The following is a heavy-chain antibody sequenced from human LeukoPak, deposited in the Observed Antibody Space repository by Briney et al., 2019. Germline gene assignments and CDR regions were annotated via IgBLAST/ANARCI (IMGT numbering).Heavy chain of an antibody. Sequence: GGSLRLSCAASGISFRSYGMHWVRQAPGKGLEWVTFIWCDASNKYYAESVKGRFTISRDNSRNTVFLQMNSLRAEDTAIYYCATDISTHYFGSWGQGALVTVSS. CDR1: GISFRSYG. D-gene: IGHD3-9*01. J-gene: IGHJ4*02. CDR2: IWCDASNK. CDR3: ATDISTHYFGS. V-gene: IGHV3-30*02.